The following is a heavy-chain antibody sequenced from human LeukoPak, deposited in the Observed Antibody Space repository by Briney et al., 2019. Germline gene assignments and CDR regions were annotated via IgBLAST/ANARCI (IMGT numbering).Heavy chain of an antibody. Sequence: SQTLSLTCAISGDSVSNDTAAWSWIRQSPSRGLEWLGRTYYRSKRYYDYAISVKSRMTTDLETSKNRFSLHLNSVTPDDTAVYYCARLRRYIKQATSGMDVWGQGTTVTVSS. CDR2: TYYRSKRYY. J-gene: IGHJ6*02. V-gene: IGHV6-1*01. CDR3: ARLRRYIKQATSGMDV. D-gene: IGHD5-18*01. CDR1: GDSVSNDTAA.